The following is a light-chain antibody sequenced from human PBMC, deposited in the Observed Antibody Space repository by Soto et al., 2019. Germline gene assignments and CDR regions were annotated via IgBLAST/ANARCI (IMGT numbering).Light chain of an antibody. J-gene: IGKJ5*01. CDR1: QSVSSN. V-gene: IGKV3-11*01. CDR2: GAS. Sequence: IVLTQSPGTLSLSPGERATLSCRASQSVSSNLAWYQQKPGQAPRLLIYGASGRATGIPGRFSGSGSGTDFTLTISSLEPEDSAVYYCQQRHAWPITFGQGTRPEIK. CDR3: QQRHAWPIT.